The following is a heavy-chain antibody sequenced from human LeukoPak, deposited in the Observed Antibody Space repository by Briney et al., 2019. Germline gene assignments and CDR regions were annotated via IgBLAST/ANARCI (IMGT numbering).Heavy chain of an antibody. CDR2: ISSSSSYI. CDR1: GFTFSSYS. CDR3: ARDPRPPKDIVVVPAAMIFDY. J-gene: IGHJ4*02. D-gene: IGHD2-2*01. Sequence: GGSLRLSCAASGFTFSSYSMNWVRQAPGKGLEWVSSISSSSSYIYYADSVKGRFTISRDNAKNSLYLQMNSLRAEDTAVYYCARDPRPPKDIVVVPAAMIFDYWGQGTLVTVSS. V-gene: IGHV3-21*01.